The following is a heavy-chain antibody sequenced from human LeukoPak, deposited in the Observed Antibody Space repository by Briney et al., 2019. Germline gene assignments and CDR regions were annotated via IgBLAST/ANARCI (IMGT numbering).Heavy chain of an antibody. CDR1: GFTFSSYW. Sequence: GGSLRLSCAASGFTFSSYWMIWVRQAPGKGLEWVANIRQDGSEKYYVASVRGRFTISRDNAKNSLYLQMNSLRAEDTAVYYCAGSWSPYDAFDIWGQGTMVTVSS. CDR3: AGSWSPYDAFDI. D-gene: IGHD6-13*01. V-gene: IGHV3-7*01. CDR2: IRQDGSEK. J-gene: IGHJ3*02.